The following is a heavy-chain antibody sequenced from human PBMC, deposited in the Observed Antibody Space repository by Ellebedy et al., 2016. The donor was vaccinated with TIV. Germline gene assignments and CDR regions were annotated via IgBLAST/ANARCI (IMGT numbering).Heavy chain of an antibody. CDR3: ARERFGTGVSY. J-gene: IGHJ4*02. Sequence: AASVKVSCKAAGYTFISYGISWVRQAPGKGLEWLGWISAYNGDTIYPQKVQGRVTMTTDTYTNTTYMEVRGLTSDDTAMYYCARERFGTGVSYWGQGTLVTVTS. CDR1: GYTFISYG. CDR2: ISAYNGDT. D-gene: IGHD2-8*02. V-gene: IGHV1-18*01.